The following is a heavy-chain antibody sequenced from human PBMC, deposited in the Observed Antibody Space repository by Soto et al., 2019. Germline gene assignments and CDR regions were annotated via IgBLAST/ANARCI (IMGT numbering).Heavy chain of an antibody. CDR2: INSDGSTT. J-gene: IGHJ4*02. Sequence: EVQLVESGGGLIQPGGSLRLSCAASGFTFTSYWMHWVRQVPGKGLVWVSRINSDGSTTSYADSVEGRFTISRDNAKNTLYLQMNSLRAEDTAVYYCARVGIGAYHFDCRGQGALVTVAS. D-gene: IGHD3-16*01. CDR3: ARVGIGAYHFDC. CDR1: GFTFTSYW. V-gene: IGHV3-74*01.